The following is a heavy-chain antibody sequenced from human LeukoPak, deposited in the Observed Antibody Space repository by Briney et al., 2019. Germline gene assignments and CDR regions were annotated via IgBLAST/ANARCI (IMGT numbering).Heavy chain of an antibody. J-gene: IGHJ6*03. V-gene: IGHV1-18*01. CDR1: GYTFTSYG. D-gene: IGHD6-6*01. CDR3: ARAGRTARHYYYYYYYYMDV. CDR2: ISAYNGNT. Sequence: GASVKVSCKASGYTFTSYGISWVRQAPGQGLEWMGWISAYNGNTNYAQKLQGRVTMTTDTSTSTAYMELRSLRSDDTAVYYCARAGRTARHYYYYYYYYMDVWGKGTTVTVSS.